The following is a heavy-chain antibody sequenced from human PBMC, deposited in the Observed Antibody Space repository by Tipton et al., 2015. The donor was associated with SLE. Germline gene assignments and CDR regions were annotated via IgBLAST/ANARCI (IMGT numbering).Heavy chain of an antibody. J-gene: IGHJ6*03. CDR3: ARGGGIPYYYYYYMDV. D-gene: IGHD3-16*01. CDR2: INHSGST. Sequence: TLSLTCTVSGGSISSGGYYWSWIRQHPGKGLEWIGEINHSGSTNYNPSLKSRVTISVDTSKNQFSLKLSSVTAADTAVYYCARGGGIPYYYYYYMDVWGKGTTVTVSS. CDR1: GGSISSGGYY. V-gene: IGHV4-31*03.